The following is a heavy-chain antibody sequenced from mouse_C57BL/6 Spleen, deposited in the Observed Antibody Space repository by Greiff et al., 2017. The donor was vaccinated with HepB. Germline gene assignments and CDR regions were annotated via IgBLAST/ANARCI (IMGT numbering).Heavy chain of an antibody. V-gene: IGHV5-17*01. J-gene: IGHJ2*01. Sequence: VQRVESGGGLVKPGGSLKLSCAASGFTFSDYGMHWVRQAPEKGLEWVAYLSSGSSTIYYADTVKGRFTSSRDNAKNTLFLQMTSLRSEDTAMYYCARGGDEDYFDYWGQGTTLTVSS. CDR2: LSSGSSTI. CDR3: ARGGDEDYFDY. CDR1: GFTFSDYG.